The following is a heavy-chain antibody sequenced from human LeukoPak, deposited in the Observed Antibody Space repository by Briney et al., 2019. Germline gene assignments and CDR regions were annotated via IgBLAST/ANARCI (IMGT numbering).Heavy chain of an antibody. J-gene: IGHJ4*02. Sequence: SETLSLTCTVSGDSMTSDYWTWIRQPPGKGLEWLGYVYHSGTSFYNPALKSRLTISIDTSKKQFSLNVISVTTADTALYFCARDRGIGYGPSDLDSWGPGVLVTVSS. CDR1: GDSMTSDY. D-gene: IGHD3-10*01. V-gene: IGHV4-59*01. CDR2: VYHSGTS. CDR3: ARDRGIGYGPSDLDS.